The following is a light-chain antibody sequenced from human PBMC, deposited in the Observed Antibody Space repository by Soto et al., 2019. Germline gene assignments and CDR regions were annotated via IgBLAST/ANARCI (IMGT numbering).Light chain of an antibody. V-gene: IGKV3-11*01. CDR1: QYINTR. CDR3: HQRQSWPRT. CDR2: QTS. Sequence: EIVLTQSPATLSSFPGDRVTLSCRASQYINTRLAWYQHRPGQAPRLLIYQTSIRAAGTPARFSASGSGTDFTLTISDVQPEDSALYYCHQRQSWPRTFGQGTKVDIK. J-gene: IGKJ1*01.